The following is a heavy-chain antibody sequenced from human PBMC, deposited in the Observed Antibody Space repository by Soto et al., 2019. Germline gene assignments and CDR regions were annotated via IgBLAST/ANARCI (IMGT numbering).Heavy chain of an antibody. V-gene: IGHV1-46*01. Sequence: SSVKGSCRASAGTFTSYYMHWVGQAPGQGLELMGIINPSGGSTSYAQKFQGRVTMSRDTSTSTVYMELSSLRSEDTAVYYCARDIRSPIPMVRRYYYYGMDVWGQGTTVTVYS. CDR1: AGTFTSYY. CDR3: ARDIRSPIPMVRRYYYYGMDV. J-gene: IGHJ6*02. D-gene: IGHD3-10*01. CDR2: INPSGGST.